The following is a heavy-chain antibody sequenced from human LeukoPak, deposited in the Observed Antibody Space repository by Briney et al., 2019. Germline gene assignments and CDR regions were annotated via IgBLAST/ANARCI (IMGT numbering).Heavy chain of an antibody. J-gene: IGHJ4*02. CDR1: GFTFSSYG. D-gene: IGHD3-9*01. Sequence: GGSLRLSCAASGFTFSSYGMHWVRQAPGKGLEWVAVIWYDGSNKYYADSVKGRFTISRDNSKNTLYLQMNSLRAEDTAVYYCARESYDILTGAEYYFDYWGQGTLVTVSS. CDR3: ARESYDILTGAEYYFDY. CDR2: IWYDGSNK. V-gene: IGHV3-33*01.